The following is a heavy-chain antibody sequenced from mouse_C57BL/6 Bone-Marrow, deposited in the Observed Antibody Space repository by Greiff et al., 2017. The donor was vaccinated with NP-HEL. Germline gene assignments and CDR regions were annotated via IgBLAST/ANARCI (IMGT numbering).Heavy chain of an antibody. Sequence: QVQLKESGPGILQPSQTLSLTCSFSGFSLSTFGMGVGWIRQPSGKGLEWLAHIWWDDDKYYNPALKSRLTISKDTSKNQVFLKIANVDTADTATYYCARIYYYGSSYVDYFDYWGQGTTLTVSS. CDR1: GFSLSTFGMG. CDR3: ARIYYYGSSYVDYFDY. CDR2: IWWDDDK. D-gene: IGHD1-1*01. J-gene: IGHJ2*01. V-gene: IGHV8-8*01.